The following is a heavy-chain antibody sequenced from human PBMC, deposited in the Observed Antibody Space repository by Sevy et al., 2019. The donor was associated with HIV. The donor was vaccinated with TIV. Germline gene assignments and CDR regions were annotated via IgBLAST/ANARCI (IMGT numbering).Heavy chain of an antibody. CDR1: GDSVSRDNTP. CDR2: TFYRSKWRN. D-gene: IGHD2-8*02. V-gene: IGHV6-1*01. J-gene: IGHJ6*02. CDR3: VRGYWADGMDV. Sequence: SQTLSLTGTISGDSVSRDNTPWNWIRQSPSRGLEWLGRTFYRSKWRNDSAVSVRSRITISPDTSKHQLSLQLNSVTPEGTAVYYCVRGYWADGMDVWGQGTTVTVSS.